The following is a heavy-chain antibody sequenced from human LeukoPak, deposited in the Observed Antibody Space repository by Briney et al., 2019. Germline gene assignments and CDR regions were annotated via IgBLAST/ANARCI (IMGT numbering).Heavy chain of an antibody. CDR1: GFTFSNYD. V-gene: IGHV3-23*01. CDR3: AKDLSRAVAADWFDP. D-gene: IGHD6-19*01. Sequence: PVGSLRLSCAASGFTFSNYDMSWVRQAPGKGLEWVSSISDSGGSTYYADSVKGRFAISRDNSKNTLYLQMTNLRAADTAVYYCAKDLSRAVAADWFDPWDQGSLVTVSS. CDR2: ISDSGGST. J-gene: IGHJ5*02.